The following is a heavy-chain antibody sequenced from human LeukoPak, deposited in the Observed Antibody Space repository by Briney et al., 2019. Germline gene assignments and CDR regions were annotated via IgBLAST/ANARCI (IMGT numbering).Heavy chain of an antibody. CDR1: GYTLTELS. J-gene: IGHJ4*02. V-gene: IGHV1-18*01. CDR2: INPYIDDK. CDR3: ARDERRLAAGGEHYFDY. Sequence: ASVKVSCKVSGYTLTELSMHWVRQAPGRGLEWMGWINPYIDDKHSAPKFQARVTLTTDTSTSTAYMELRDLTSDDTAMYFCARDERRLAAGGEHYFDYWGQGTLVTVSS. D-gene: IGHD2-21*01.